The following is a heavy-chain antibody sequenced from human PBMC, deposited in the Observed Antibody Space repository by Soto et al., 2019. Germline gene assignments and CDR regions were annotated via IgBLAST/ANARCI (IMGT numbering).Heavy chain of an antibody. J-gene: IGHJ5*02. CDR1: GDSIISSSYN. V-gene: IGHV4-39*01. D-gene: IGHD2-2*01. CDR2: IYYTGRT. Sequence: TSETLSLTCTVSGDSIISSSYNWAWIRQPPGKGLEWIGAIYYTGRTSYNPSLQSRVTISVDTSKNQYSLNLRSVTAADTSVYYCSRMPTGFPNWFDPWGQGTLVTVSS. CDR3: SRMPTGFPNWFDP.